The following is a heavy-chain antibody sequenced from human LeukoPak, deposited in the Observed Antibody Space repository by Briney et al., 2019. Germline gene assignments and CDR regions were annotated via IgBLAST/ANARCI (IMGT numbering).Heavy chain of an antibody. CDR3: ARPGDVGSLLPLKPETFAFDI. V-gene: IGHV5-51*01. J-gene: IGHJ3*02. D-gene: IGHD2-15*01. CDR1: GYSFTSYW. Sequence: SGESLKISCKGSGYSFTSYWIGWVRQMPGKGLEWMGIIYPGDSDTRYSPSFQGQVTISADKSISTAYLQWSSLKASDTAMYYCARPGDVGSLLPLKPETFAFDIWGQGTMVTVSS. CDR2: IYPGDSDT.